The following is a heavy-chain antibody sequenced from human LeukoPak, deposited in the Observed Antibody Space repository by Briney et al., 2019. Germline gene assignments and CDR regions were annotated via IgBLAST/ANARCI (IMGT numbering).Heavy chain of an antibody. Sequence: SETLSLTCAVSGGSISSSNWWSWVRQPPGQGLEWIGEIYHSGSTNYNPSLKSRVTISVDKSKNQFSLKLSSVTAADTAVYYCARDSWYWGAALRYGDYGYYYYGMDVWGQGTTVTVSS. CDR2: IYHSGST. D-gene: IGHD4-17*01. CDR3: ARDSWYWGAALRYGDYGYYYYGMDV. CDR1: GGSISSSNW. V-gene: IGHV4-4*02. J-gene: IGHJ6*02.